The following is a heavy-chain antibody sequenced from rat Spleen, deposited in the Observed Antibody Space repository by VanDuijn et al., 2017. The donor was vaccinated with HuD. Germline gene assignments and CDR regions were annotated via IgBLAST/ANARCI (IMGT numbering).Heavy chain of an antibody. CDR3: VRQDTSGYSNWFTY. CDR2: LSSYGGNN. V-gene: IGHV5-25*01. CDR1: GFTFSDYY. D-gene: IGHD4-3*01. J-gene: IGHJ3*01. Sequence: EVQLVESDGGLVQPGRSLKLSCAASGFTFSDYYLACVRQAPTKGREWVTTLSSYGGNNYYRDSVKGRFTISRDNAKSTLYLQMESLRSEDTATYYCVRQDTSGYSNWFTYWGQGTLVTVSS.